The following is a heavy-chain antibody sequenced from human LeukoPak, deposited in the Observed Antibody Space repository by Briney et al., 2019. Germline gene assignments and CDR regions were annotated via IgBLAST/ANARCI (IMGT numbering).Heavy chain of an antibody. CDR2: IIPIFGTA. Sequence: SVKVSCKASGGTFSSYAISWVRQAPGQGLEWMGGIIPIFGTANYAQKFQGRVTITADKSTSTAYMELSSLRSEDTAVYYCARPPYFYDSDDDFWARGTLVKDYWGQGILVTVSS. D-gene: IGHD3-22*01. CDR1: GGTFSSYA. J-gene: IGHJ4*02. V-gene: IGHV1-69*06. CDR3: ARPPYFYDSDDDFWARGTLVKDY.